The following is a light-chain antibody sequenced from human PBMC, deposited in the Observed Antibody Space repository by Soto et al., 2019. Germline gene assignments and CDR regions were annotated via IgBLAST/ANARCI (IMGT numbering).Light chain of an antibody. CDR2: GAS. Sequence: EIVLTQSPGILSLSPGERATLSCRASQPVNSNYLAWYQQRRGQAPRLLIYGASSRATGIPDRFSGSGSGTDFTLTINSLEPEDFEVYYCQQYGRAPRTFGQGTKVEIK. CDR3: QQYGRAPRT. CDR1: QPVNSNY. V-gene: IGKV3-20*01. J-gene: IGKJ1*01.